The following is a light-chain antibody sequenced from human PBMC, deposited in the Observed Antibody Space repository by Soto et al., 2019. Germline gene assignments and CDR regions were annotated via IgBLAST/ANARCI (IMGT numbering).Light chain of an antibody. CDR2: AAS. V-gene: IGKV1-27*01. CDR3: QNYNSAAPLS. CDR1: QGIRNY. J-gene: IGKJ4*01. Sequence: DIQMTQSPSSLSASVGDRVTITCRASQGIRNYVAWYQQKPGKVPNLLIYAASTLQSGVPSRFSGSGSGTDFTLTISSLQPEDFAPYYCQNYNSAAPLSFGGGTKVEIK.